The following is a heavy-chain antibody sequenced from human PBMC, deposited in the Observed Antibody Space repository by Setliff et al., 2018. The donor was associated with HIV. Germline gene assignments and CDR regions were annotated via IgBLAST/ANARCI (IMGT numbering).Heavy chain of an antibody. V-gene: IGHV3-74*01. CDR3: ARQISFGVAPDDGTKSGFEYFDY. CDR2: INSDGSST. J-gene: IGHJ4*02. CDR1: GFNLSAPLSAHW. D-gene: IGHD2-8*01. Sequence: PGGSLRLSCAASGFNLSAPLSAHWMHWVRQAPGRGLMWVSHINSDGSSTNYADYVKGRFTMSRDNSKNILYLKMNSLRAEDTAVYYCARQISFGVAPDDGTKSGFEYFDYWGQGTLVTVSS.